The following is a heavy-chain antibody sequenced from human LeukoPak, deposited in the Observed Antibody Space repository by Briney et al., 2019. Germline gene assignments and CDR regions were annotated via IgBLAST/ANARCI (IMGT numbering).Heavy chain of an antibody. CDR3: AREGTFSSPRNWFDP. D-gene: IGHD6-13*01. J-gene: IGHJ5*02. CDR1: GYTLTNYY. CDR2: ISPSGGST. Sequence: ASVKVSCKASGYTLTNYYMHWVRQAPGQGLEWMGMISPSGGSTTYAQKFQGRVTMTRDTSTSTVYMELSILRSEDTAVYYCAREGTFSSPRNWFDPWGQGTLVTVSS. V-gene: IGHV1-46*01.